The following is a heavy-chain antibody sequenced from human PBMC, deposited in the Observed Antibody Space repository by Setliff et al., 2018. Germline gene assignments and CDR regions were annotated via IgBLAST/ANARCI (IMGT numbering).Heavy chain of an antibody. CDR3: AREFVTPYITRFRETARGFDT. J-gene: IGHJ5*02. Sequence: ASVKVSCKASGYTFTSYAMHWVRQAPGQRLEWMGWINAGNGNTKYSQKFQGRVTITRDTSASTAYMELSSLRSEDTAVYYCAREFVTPYITRFRETARGFDTWGQGTLVTVSS. CDR1: GYTFTSYA. CDR2: INAGNGNT. D-gene: IGHD3-10*01. V-gene: IGHV1-3*01.